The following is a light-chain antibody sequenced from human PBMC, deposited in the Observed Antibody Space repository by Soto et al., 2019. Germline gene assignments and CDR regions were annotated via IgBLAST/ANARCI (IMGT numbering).Light chain of an antibody. J-gene: IGKJ5*01. CDR3: QQYENLPT. Sequence: HLTHSPSSLSASVLYRVTITFRASQGVSSFLAWYQQKPGKAPKLLIYTISTLQSGVPSRFSGSGSGTDFTLTISRLQPEDIATYYCQQYENLPTFGQGTRLEIK. V-gene: IGKV1-9*01. CDR1: QGVSSF. CDR2: TIS.